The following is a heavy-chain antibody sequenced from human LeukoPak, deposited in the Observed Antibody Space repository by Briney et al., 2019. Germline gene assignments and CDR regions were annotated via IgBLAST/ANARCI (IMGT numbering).Heavy chain of an antibody. CDR3: ARGGFYCGGDCYVDY. CDR2: INHSGST. V-gene: IGHV4-34*01. J-gene: IGHJ4*02. D-gene: IGHD2-21*02. CDR1: GGSFSPYY. Sequence: SETLTLTCAVYGGSFSPYYWSWIRQPPGKGLEWIGEINHSGSTNYNPSLKSRVPISVDTSKNQFSLGLSSVTAADTAVYYCARGGFYCGGDCYVDYWGQGTLVTVSS.